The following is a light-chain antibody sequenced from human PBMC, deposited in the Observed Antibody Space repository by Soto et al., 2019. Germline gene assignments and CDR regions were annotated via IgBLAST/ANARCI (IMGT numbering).Light chain of an antibody. CDR3: QQRTNWPLT. J-gene: IGKJ4*01. CDR2: DAS. V-gene: IGKV3-11*01. CDR1: QSVDKY. Sequence: EIVLTQSPATLYFSPGERATLSCRASQSVDKYLVWYQQKPGQAPRLLIYDASSRATGIPARFSGSGSGTDVSHTITSLDPEDFAGSYCQQRTNWPLTFGGGTKLEIK.